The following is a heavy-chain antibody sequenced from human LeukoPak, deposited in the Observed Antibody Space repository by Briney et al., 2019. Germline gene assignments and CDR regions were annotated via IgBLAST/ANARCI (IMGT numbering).Heavy chain of an antibody. V-gene: IGHV3-48*01. D-gene: IGHD1-1*01. CDR2: ISSSSSTT. CDR3: AREPNRNGDYFDY. CDR1: GFTFSSYS. Sequence: PGGSLRLSCAASGFTFSSYSMNWVRQAPGKGLEWVSYISSSSSTTYYADSVKGRFTISRDNAKNSLYLQMNSLRAEDTAVYYCAREPNRNGDYFDYWGQGTLVTVSS. J-gene: IGHJ4*02.